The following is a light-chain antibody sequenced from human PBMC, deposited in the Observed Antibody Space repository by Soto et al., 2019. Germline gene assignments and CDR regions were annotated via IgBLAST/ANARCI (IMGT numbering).Light chain of an antibody. CDR1: NSDVGGYNY. CDR2: EVS. CDR3: CSYAGSNNLV. V-gene: IGLV2-8*01. J-gene: IGLJ3*02. Sequence: QSVLTQPPSASGSPGQSVTISCTETNSDVGGYNYVSWYQQHPGKAPKVMIYEVSNRPSGVPDRFSGSKSGNTASLTVSGLQAEDEADYYCCSYAGSNNLVFGGGTKLTVL.